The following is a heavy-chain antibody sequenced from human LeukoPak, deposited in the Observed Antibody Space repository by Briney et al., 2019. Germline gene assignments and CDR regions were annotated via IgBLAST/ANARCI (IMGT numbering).Heavy chain of an antibody. CDR1: GFFFSDLY. CDR2: IKNKAKSYTT. D-gene: IGHD1-26*01. J-gene: IGHJ4*02. Sequence: PGGSLRLSCAASGFFFSDLYMEWVRQAPGKGLEWVGRIKNKAKSYTTEYAASVKGRFTISRDDSKNSLYLQMDSLKTEDTAVYFCARSRLGALDYWGQGTLVTVSS. CDR3: ARSRLGALDY. V-gene: IGHV3-72*01.